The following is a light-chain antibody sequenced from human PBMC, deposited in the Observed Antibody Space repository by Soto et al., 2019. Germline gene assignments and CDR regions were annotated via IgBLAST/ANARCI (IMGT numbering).Light chain of an antibody. CDR2: DAS. Sequence: DVQMTQSPSTLSAIVVDRVTITCRASQSISSWLAWYQQRPGKAPKLLIYDASNLESGVPSRFSGSGSGTEFTLTISNLQPDDFATYYCQQYENYWTFGQGTKVDIK. CDR3: QQYENYWT. J-gene: IGKJ1*01. CDR1: QSISSW. V-gene: IGKV1-5*01.